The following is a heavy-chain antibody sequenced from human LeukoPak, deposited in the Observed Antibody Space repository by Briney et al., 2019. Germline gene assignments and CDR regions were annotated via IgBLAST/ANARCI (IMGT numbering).Heavy chain of an antibody. D-gene: IGHD3-10*01. CDR3: STLMMVRGVIITFAFDI. CDR1: GFTFSNAW. V-gene: IGHV3-15*01. Sequence: GGSLRLSCAASGFTFSNAWMSWVRQAPGKGLEWVGRIKSKTDGGTTDYAAPVKGRFTISRDDSKNTLYLQMNSLKTDDTAVYYCSTLMMVRGVIITFAFDIWGQGTMVTVSS. J-gene: IGHJ3*02. CDR2: IKSKTDGGTT.